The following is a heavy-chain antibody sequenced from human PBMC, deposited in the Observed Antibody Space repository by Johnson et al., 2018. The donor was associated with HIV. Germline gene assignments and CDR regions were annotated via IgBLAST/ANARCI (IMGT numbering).Heavy chain of an antibody. CDR2: IRRSCSTI. D-gene: IGHD3-16*02. CDR1: GFTFCDYA. J-gene: IGHJ3*02. Sequence: VQLVESGGGVVRPGGSLGLSCGGSGFTFCDYAMSWVRPAPGKGLAWVSYIRRSCSTIYYAESVKGRFTISRDKAKHSLYLQMNSLRAGDTAVYYCAREHARVIYNDAFDIGGQGTMVTVSS. V-gene: IGHV3-48*01. CDR3: AREHARVIYNDAFDI.